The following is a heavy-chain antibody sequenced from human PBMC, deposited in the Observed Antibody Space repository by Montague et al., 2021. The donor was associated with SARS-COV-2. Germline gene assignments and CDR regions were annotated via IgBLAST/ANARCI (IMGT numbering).Heavy chain of an antibody. Sequence: SETLSLTCAVYGGSFRGYYWSWIRQPPGKGLEWIGEINHSGSTNYNPSLKSRVTISVDTSKNQFSLKLSSVTAADTAVYYCARGRYSSGWYGQLNWFDPWGQGTLVTVSS. D-gene: IGHD6-19*01. CDR3: ARGRYSSGWYGQLNWFDP. V-gene: IGHV4-34*01. J-gene: IGHJ5*02. CDR2: INHSGST. CDR1: GGSFRGYY.